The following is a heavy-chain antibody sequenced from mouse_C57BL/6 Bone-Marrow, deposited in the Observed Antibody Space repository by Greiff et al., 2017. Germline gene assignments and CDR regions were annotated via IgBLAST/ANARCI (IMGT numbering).Heavy chain of an antibody. CDR3: ALLVAY. Sequence: VQLQQPGAELVKPGASVKLSCKASGYTFTSYWMQWVKQRPGKGLEWIGEIDPSDSYTNYNQKFKGKATFTADTSSHTAYMQLSSLTTEDSAIYYCALLVAYWGQGTLVTVSA. J-gene: IGHJ3*01. CDR1: GYTFTSYW. CDR2: IDPSDSYT. V-gene: IGHV1-50*01.